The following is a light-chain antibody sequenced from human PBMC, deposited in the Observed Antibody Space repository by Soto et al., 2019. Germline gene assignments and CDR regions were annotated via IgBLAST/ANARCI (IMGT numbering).Light chain of an antibody. CDR1: SSDVGGYNY. V-gene: IGLV2-14*01. J-gene: IGLJ1*01. Sequence: QSALTQPASVSGSPGQSITISCTGTSSDVGGYNYVSWYQQHPGKAPKLIIYEVSNRPSGVSNRFSGSTSGNTASLTISGLQADDEADYYCNSYTGKSTGVFGTGTKVTVL. CDR3: NSYTGKSTGV. CDR2: EVS.